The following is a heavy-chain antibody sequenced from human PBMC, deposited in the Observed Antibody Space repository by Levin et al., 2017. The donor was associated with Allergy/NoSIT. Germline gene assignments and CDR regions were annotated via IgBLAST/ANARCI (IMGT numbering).Heavy chain of an antibody. Sequence: GGSLRLSCAASGFTFSSYAMHWVRQAPGKGLEWVAVISYDGSNKYYADSVKGRFTISRDNSKNTLYLQMNSLRAEDTAVYYCARDRYPHLGGSCYFDYWGQGTLVTVSS. J-gene: IGHJ4*02. CDR3: ARDRYPHLGGSCYFDY. V-gene: IGHV3-30-3*01. CDR1: GFTFSSYA. D-gene: IGHD2-15*01. CDR2: ISYDGSNK.